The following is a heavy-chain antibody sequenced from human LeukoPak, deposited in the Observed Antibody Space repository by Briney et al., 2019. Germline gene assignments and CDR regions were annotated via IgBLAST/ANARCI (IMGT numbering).Heavy chain of an antibody. CDR1: GFTFSSYA. J-gene: IGHJ3*02. CDR2: IKYDGIDK. Sequence: GGSLRLSCAASGFTFSSYAMSWVRQAPGKGLEWVAMIKYDGIDKQYLDSVKGRFTISRDTSKNTLYLQMNSLRADDTAVYYCAKGDCSSTSCCRNDAFDIWGQGTMVTVSS. D-gene: IGHD2-2*01. CDR3: AKGDCSSTSCCRNDAFDI. V-gene: IGHV3-7*03.